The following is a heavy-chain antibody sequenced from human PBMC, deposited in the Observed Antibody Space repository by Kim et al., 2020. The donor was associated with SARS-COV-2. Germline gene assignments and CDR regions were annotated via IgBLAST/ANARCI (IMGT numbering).Heavy chain of an antibody. D-gene: IGHD2-2*01. CDR3: ARLSRRRGYYFDY. V-gene: IGHV5-51*01. Sequence: YSPSFQGQVTISADKSISTAYLQWSSLKASDTAMYYCARLSRRRGYYFDYWGQGTLVTVSS. J-gene: IGHJ4*02.